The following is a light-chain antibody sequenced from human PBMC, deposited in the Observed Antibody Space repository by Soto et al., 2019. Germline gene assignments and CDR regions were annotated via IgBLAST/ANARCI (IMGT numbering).Light chain of an antibody. Sequence: DIKMTQSPSSLSASVGDRVTITCRASESISRHLNWYQQKPGKAPNLLIYAASTLQNGVPSRFSGSGSGTGFTLPISSLQPEDFATYYCQQSYSTLSISFGQGTRLEIK. CDR2: AAS. CDR1: ESISRH. CDR3: QQSYSTLSIS. V-gene: IGKV1-39*01. J-gene: IGKJ5*01.